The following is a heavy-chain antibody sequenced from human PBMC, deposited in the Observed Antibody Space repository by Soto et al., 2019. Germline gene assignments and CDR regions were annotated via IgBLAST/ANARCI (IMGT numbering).Heavy chain of an antibody. CDR1: GFTFSSYA. CDR2: ISYDGSNK. Sequence: QVQLVESGGGVVQPGRSLRLSCAASGFTFSSYAMHWVRQAPGQGLEWVAVISYDGSNKYYADSVKGRFTISRDNSKNTLYLQMNSLRAEDTAVYYCARAPRAYGDYGTYYYDGIDVWGQGTTVTVSS. V-gene: IGHV3-30-3*01. CDR3: ARAPRAYGDYGTYYYDGIDV. D-gene: IGHD4-17*01. J-gene: IGHJ6*02.